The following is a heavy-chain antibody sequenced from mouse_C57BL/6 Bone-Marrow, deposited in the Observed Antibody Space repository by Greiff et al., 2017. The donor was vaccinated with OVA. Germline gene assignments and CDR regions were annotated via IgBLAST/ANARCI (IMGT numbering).Heavy chain of an antibody. CDR2: IRSKSNNYAT. V-gene: IGHV10-1*01. CDR1: GFSFNTYA. Sequence: EVQVVESGGGLVQPKGSLKLSCAASGFSFNTYAMNWVRQAPGKGLEWVARIRSKSNNYATYYADSVKDRFTISRDDSESMLYLQMNNLKTEDTAMYYCVRPIYYEDYAMDYWGQGTSVTVSS. D-gene: IGHD2-4*01. J-gene: IGHJ4*01. CDR3: VRPIYYEDYAMDY.